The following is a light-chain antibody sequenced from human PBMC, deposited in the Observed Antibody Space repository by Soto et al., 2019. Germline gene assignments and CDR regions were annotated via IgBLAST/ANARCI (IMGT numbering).Light chain of an antibody. Sequence: DIPMTQSPSSLSASVGDRVTITCRASQSISTYLNWYQQKPGKAPKLLIYASSSLQSGVPSRFSGSGSGTDFTLTISSLQPEDFATYYCQQSSSTLITFGQGTRLEIK. CDR3: QQSSSTLIT. J-gene: IGKJ5*01. V-gene: IGKV1-39*01. CDR1: QSISTY. CDR2: ASS.